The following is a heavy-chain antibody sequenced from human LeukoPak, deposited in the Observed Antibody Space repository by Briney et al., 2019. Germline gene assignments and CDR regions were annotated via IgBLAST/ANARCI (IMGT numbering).Heavy chain of an antibody. D-gene: IGHD3-10*01. V-gene: IGHV1-18*01. Sequence: ASVKVSCKTSGYTFTNYGITWVRQAPGQGLEWMGWISAYNGDTNYAQNLQGRVTMTTDTFTNTAYMELTSLRSDDTAVYYCARDRHMGGSQATYYYYVDVWGKGTTVTISS. CDR2: ISAYNGDT. CDR3: ARDRHMGGSQATYYYYVDV. CDR1: GYTFTNYG. J-gene: IGHJ6*03.